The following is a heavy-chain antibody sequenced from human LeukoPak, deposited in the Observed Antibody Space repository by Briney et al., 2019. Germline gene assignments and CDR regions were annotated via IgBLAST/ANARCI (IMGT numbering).Heavy chain of an antibody. CDR3: ARDPAPLDSSSWRDY. V-gene: IGHV3-74*01. J-gene: IGHJ4*02. D-gene: IGHD6-13*01. CDR1: GFTFSSYW. Sequence: GGSLRLSCAASGFTFSSYWMHWVRQAPGKGLVWVSRINSGGSSTSYADSVKGRFTISRDNAKNTLYLQMNSLRAEDTAVYYCARDPAPLDSSSWRDYWGQGTLVTVSS. CDR2: INSGGSST.